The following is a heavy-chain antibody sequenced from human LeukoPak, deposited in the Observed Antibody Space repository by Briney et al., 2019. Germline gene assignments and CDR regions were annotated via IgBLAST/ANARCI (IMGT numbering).Heavy chain of an antibody. D-gene: IGHD3-16*02. V-gene: IGHV3-48*03. CDR2: ISSSGSTI. CDR3: ARVHGRSMITFGGVIASDY. Sequence: QTGGSLRLSCAASGFTFSSYEMNWVRQAPGKGLEWVSYISSSGSTIYYADSVKGRFTISRDNAKNSLYLQMNSLRAEDTAVYYCARVHGRSMITFGGVIASDYWGQGTLVTVSS. J-gene: IGHJ4*02. CDR1: GFTFSSYE.